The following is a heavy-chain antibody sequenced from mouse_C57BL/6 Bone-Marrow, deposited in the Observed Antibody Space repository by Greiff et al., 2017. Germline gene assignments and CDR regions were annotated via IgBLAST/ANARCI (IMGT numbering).Heavy chain of an antibody. CDR1: GYSITSGYD. D-gene: IGHD2-5*01. Sequence: EVMLVESGPGMVKPSQSLSLTCTVTGYSITSGYDWHWIRHFPGNKLEWMGYISYSGSTNYNPSLKSRISITHDTSKNHFFLKLNSVTTEDPATYYCASSSSYYSNYEFAYWGQGTLVTVSA. V-gene: IGHV3-1*01. J-gene: IGHJ3*01. CDR2: ISYSGST. CDR3: ASSSSYYSNYEFAY.